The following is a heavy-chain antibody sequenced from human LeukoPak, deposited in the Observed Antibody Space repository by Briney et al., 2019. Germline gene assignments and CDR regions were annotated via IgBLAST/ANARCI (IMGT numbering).Heavy chain of an antibody. CDR1: GGSISSYY. Sequence: SETLFLTCTVSGGSISSYYWSWIRQPPGKGLEWIGYIYYSGSTNYNPSLKSRVTISVDTSKNQFSLKLSSVTAADTAVYYCARDMVRGVGGFDYWGQGTLVTVSS. CDR3: ARDMVRGVGGFDY. D-gene: IGHD3-10*01. J-gene: IGHJ4*02. CDR2: IYYSGST. V-gene: IGHV4-59*01.